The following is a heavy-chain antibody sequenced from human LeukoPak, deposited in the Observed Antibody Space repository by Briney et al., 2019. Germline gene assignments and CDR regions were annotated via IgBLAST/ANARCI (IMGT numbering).Heavy chain of an antibody. Sequence: SVKVSCKASGAFFSSNAISWVRQAPGQGLEWMGRIVGIFGAPTYAQRFQGRVTITADKSTDTTYMELTSLSSDDTAVYFCARHPDYHGSGTPLDFWGQGTLVSVPS. CDR3: ARHPDYHGSGTPLDF. CDR2: IVGIFGAP. CDR1: GAFFSSNA. D-gene: IGHD3-10*01. J-gene: IGHJ4*02. V-gene: IGHV1-69*06.